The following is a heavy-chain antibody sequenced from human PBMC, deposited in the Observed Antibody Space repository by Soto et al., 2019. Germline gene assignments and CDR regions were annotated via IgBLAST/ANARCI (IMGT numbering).Heavy chain of an antibody. CDR2: IYYSGST. D-gene: IGHD1-26*01. Sequence: SETLSLTCTVSGGSIISCGYYWSLIRQHPGKGLEWIGYIYYSGSTYYNPSLKSRVTISVDTSKNQFSLKLSSVTAADTAVYYCAGGDSGSYPDFDYWGQGTLVTVSS. J-gene: IGHJ4*02. CDR1: GGSIISCGYY. CDR3: AGGDSGSYPDFDY. V-gene: IGHV4-31*03.